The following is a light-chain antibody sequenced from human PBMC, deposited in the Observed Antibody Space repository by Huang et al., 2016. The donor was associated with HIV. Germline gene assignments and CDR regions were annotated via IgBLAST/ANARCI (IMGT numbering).Light chain of an antibody. Sequence: DIHMLHSPSTLSSSVVNRVPITCRASQSITNWLAWYQQKTGKAPKLLIYKASSVESGVPSGFSGSGSGTEFTLTISSLQPDDFATYYCQQYNNYFTFGGGTKVEIK. V-gene: IGKV1-5*03. CDR1: QSITNW. CDR3: QQYNNYFT. J-gene: IGKJ4*01. CDR2: KAS.